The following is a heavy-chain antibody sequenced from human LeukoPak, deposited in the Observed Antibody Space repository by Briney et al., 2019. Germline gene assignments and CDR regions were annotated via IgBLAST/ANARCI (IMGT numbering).Heavy chain of an antibody. D-gene: IGHD3-10*01. CDR1: GGSISSYY. CDR3: ARDVYYGSGGYGLDV. CDR2: IHYSGTT. Sequence: PSETLSLTCTVSGGSISSYYWSSIRQSPGKGLEWIGYIHYSGTTNYNPSLKSRVTISVDTSKNQFSLKLRSVTAADTAVYYCARDVYYGSGGYGLDVWGQGSTATVSS. V-gene: IGHV4-59*01. J-gene: IGHJ6*02.